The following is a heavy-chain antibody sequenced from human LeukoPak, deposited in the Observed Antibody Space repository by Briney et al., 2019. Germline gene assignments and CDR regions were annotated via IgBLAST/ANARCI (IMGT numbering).Heavy chain of an antibody. CDR1: GGSIRSGTDY. D-gene: IGHD2-21*02. J-gene: IGHJ2*01. CDR3: ARVVVTAFHWYFDL. Sequence: SETLSLTCTVSGGSIRSGTDYWSWIRQPAGKGLEWIGYIYYSGSTNYNPSLKSRVTISVDTSKNQFSLKLSSVTAADTAVYYCARVVVTAFHWYFDLWGRGTLVTVSS. V-gene: IGHV4-61*10. CDR2: IYYSGST.